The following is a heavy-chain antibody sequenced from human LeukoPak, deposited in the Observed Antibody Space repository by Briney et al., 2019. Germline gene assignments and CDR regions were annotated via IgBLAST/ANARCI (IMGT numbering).Heavy chain of an antibody. CDR2: INPNSGGT. CDR3: ARVSNGGSSEWGGSYYFDY. V-gene: IGHV1-2*02. J-gene: IGHJ4*02. CDR1: GYTFTGYF. Sequence: ASVKVSFKASGYTFTGYFMHWVRQAPGQGLEWMGWINPNSGGTNYAQKFQGRVTMTRDTSISTAYMELSRLRSDDTAVYYCARVSNGGSSEWGGSYYFDYWGQGTLVTVSS. D-gene: IGHD4-23*01.